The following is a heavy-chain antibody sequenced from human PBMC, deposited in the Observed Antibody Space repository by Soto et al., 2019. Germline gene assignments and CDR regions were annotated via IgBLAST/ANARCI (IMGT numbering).Heavy chain of an antibody. CDR1: GGSVSSGSYY. V-gene: IGHV4-61*01. J-gene: IGHJ4*02. CDR3: ARVDPYDSSGYPRYYFDY. Sequence: QVQLQESGPGLVKPSETLSLTCTVSGGSVSSGSYYWSWIRQPPGKGLEWIGCIYYSGSTNYNPSLKGRVTISVDTSKNQFSLKLSSVTAADTAVYYCARVDPYDSSGYPRYYFDYWGQGTLVTVSS. D-gene: IGHD3-22*01. CDR2: IYYSGST.